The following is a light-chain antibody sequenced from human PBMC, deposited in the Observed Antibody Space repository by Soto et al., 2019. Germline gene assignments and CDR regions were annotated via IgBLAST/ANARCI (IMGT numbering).Light chain of an antibody. J-gene: IGKJ4*01. CDR3: QQLNSYPLT. Sequence: IQMTQSPSSLSASVGDRVTITCRASQTINSYLTWYQQKPGKAPKLLIYASSTLQSGVPSRFSGSGSGTDFTLTISSLQAEDFATYYCQQLNSYPLTFGGGTKVDIK. V-gene: IGKV1-9*01. CDR2: ASS. CDR1: QTINSY.